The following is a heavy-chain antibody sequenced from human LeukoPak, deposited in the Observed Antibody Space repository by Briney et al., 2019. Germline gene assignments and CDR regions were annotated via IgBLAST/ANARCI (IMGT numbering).Heavy chain of an antibody. Sequence: SETLSLTCTVSGGSISSSSYYWGWIRQPPGKGLEWIGSIYFSGRTYYNPSLKSRVTISVDTSKNQFSLKLSSVTAADTSVYYCARHAAVYSSSSHSDAWGQGTLVT. CDR2: IYFSGRT. J-gene: IGHJ5*02. CDR1: GGSISSSSYY. V-gene: IGHV4-39*01. CDR3: ARHAAVYSSSSHSDA. D-gene: IGHD6-6*01.